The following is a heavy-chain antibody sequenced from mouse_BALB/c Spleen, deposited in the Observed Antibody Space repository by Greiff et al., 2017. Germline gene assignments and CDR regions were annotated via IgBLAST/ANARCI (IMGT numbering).Heavy chain of an antibody. CDR2: IWSGGST. Sequence: VHLVESGPGLVQPSQSLSITCTVSGFSLTSYGVHWVRQSPGKGLEWLGVIWSGGSTDYNAAFISRLSISKDNSKSQVFFKMNSLQANDTAIYYCARGDYYGSVDYWGQGTTLTVSS. CDR3: ARGDYYGSVDY. CDR1: GFSLTSYG. J-gene: IGHJ2*01. V-gene: IGHV2-2*02. D-gene: IGHD1-1*01.